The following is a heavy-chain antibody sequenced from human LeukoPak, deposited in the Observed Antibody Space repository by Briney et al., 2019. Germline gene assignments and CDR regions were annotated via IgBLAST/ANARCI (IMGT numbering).Heavy chain of an antibody. CDR3: ARDRIPTVTTSWGYGY. Sequence: ASVKVSCKASGYTFTSYGISWVRQAPGQGLEWMGWISAYNGNTNYAQKLQGRVTMTTDTSTSTAYMELRNLRSDDTAVYYCARDRIPTVTTSWGYGYWGQGTLVTVSS. D-gene: IGHD4-11*01. J-gene: IGHJ4*02. CDR2: ISAYNGNT. V-gene: IGHV1-18*01. CDR1: GYTFTSYG.